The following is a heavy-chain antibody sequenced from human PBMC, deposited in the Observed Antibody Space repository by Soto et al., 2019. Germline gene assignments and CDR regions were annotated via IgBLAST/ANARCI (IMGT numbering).Heavy chain of an antibody. CDR3: ARDRSMVVVVPGY. J-gene: IGHJ4*02. D-gene: IGHD2-2*01. CDR2: ISHDGSNN. CDR1: GINFSRAW. V-gene: IGHV3-30-3*01. Sequence: GGSLRLSCAASGINFSRAWMSWVRQAPGKGLEWVAHISHDGSNNYYAGSVKGRFTISRDNSKNMVYLQMNSLRVDDTAVYYCARDRSMVVVVPGYWGQGTLVTVSS.